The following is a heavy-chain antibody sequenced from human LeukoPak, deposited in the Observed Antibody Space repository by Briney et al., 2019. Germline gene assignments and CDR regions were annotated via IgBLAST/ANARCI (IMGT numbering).Heavy chain of an antibody. CDR2: IKQDGSVK. CDR1: GFTFSGYW. Sequence: GGSLRLSCAASGFTFSGYWMHWVRQAPGKGLEWVANIKQDGSVKYYVDSVKGRFTISRDNAKNSLFLQMNSLRAEDTAVYYCASGGYSSSWYWFDPWGQGTLVTVSS. CDR3: ASGGYSSSWYWFDP. D-gene: IGHD6-13*01. V-gene: IGHV3-7*03. J-gene: IGHJ5*02.